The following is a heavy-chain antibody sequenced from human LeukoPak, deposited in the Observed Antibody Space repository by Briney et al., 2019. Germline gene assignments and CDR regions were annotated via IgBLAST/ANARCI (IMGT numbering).Heavy chain of an antibody. J-gene: IGHJ4*02. D-gene: IGHD3-22*01. CDR2: IYSSGST. V-gene: IGHV4-4*07. CDR3: ARTAFEEYYYDSSGYYYVDY. Sequence: SETLSLTCTISGGSISSYYWSWIRQPAGKGLEWIGRIYSSGSTNYNPSLKSRVTMSVDTSQNQFSLKVSSVTAADTAVCYCARTAFEEYYYDSSGYYYVDYWGQGTLVTVSS. CDR1: GGSISSYY.